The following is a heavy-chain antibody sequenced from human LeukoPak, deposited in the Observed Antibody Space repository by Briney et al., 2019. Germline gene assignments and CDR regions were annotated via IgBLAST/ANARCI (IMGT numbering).Heavy chain of an antibody. CDR2: IYYSGST. V-gene: IGHV4-59*01. D-gene: IGHD6-19*01. Sequence: SETLSLTCTVSGGSISSYYWSWIRQPPGKGLEWIGYIYYSGSTNYNPSLKSRVTISVDTSKNQFSLKLSSVTAADTAVYYCARGGAVAGYMMGPWSQGTLVTVSS. CDR3: ARGGAVAGYMMGP. CDR1: GGSISSYY. J-gene: IGHJ5*02.